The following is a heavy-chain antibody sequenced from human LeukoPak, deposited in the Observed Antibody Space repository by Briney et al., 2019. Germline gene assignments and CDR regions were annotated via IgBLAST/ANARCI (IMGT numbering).Heavy chain of an antibody. CDR3: AKDGPHEKWELLPDY. CDR2: ISGSGGST. D-gene: IGHD1-26*01. J-gene: IGHJ4*02. V-gene: IGHV3-23*01. Sequence: GGSLRLSCAASGFTFSSYAMRWVRQAPGKGLEWVSAISGSGGSTYYADSVKGRFTISRDNSKNTLYLQLNSLRAEDTAVYYCAKDGPHEKWELLPDYWGQGTLVTVSS. CDR1: GFTFSSYA.